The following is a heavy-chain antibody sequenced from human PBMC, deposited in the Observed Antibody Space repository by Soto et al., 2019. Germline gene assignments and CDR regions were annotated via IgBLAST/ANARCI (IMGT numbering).Heavy chain of an antibody. CDR3: AHTLYSYGFR. CDR1: GFSLSTSGVS. Sequence: QITLKESGPTLVKPTQTLTLTCTFSGFSLSTSGVSVGWIRQPPGKALEWLALIYWDDDKRYSPSLMSRLTIXAATSKNPSFLTMTTMDPVDTATYYCAHTLYSYGFRWGQGTLVTVSS. CDR2: IYWDDDK. V-gene: IGHV2-5*02. J-gene: IGHJ4*02. D-gene: IGHD5-18*01.